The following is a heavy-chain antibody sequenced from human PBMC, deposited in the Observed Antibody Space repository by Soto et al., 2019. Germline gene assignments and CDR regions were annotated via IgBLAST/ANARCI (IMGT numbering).Heavy chain of an antibody. Sequence: GGSLRLSCAASGFTFSSYGMHWVRQAPGKGLEWVAVIWYDGSNKYYADSVKGRFTISRDNSKNTLYLQMNSLRAEDTAVYYCARDRTRSYCSGGSCYPQVSPCDYWGQGTLVTVSS. CDR2: IWYDGSNK. V-gene: IGHV3-33*01. CDR1: GFTFSSYG. CDR3: ARDRTRSYCSGGSCYPQVSPCDY. J-gene: IGHJ4*02. D-gene: IGHD2-15*01.